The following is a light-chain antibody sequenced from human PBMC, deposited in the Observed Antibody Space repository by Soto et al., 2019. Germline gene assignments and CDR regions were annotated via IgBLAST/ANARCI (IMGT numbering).Light chain of an antibody. CDR3: QQYKTWRSIS. Sequence: EIALTQCPGTQSLSPGERATLSCGASQSVSSSVAWYQQKPGLAPTLLISEAATRASGVPDRFTGGGCGTDFSLTILRLETHDFSVYYCQQYKTWRSISFGQGTRLEIK. V-gene: IGKV3D-20*01. CDR1: QSVSSS. J-gene: IGKJ5*01. CDR2: EAA.